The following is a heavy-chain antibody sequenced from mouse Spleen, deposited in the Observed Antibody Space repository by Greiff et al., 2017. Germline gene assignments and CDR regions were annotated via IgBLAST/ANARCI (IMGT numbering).Heavy chain of an antibody. J-gene: IGHJ2*01. Sequence: QVQLKQSGAELVRPGTSVKVSCKASGYAFTNYLIEWVKQRPGQGLEWIGVINPGSGGTNYNEKFKGKATLTADKSSSTAYMQLSSLTSEDSAVYFCAVLHYYGSSFDYWGQGTTLTVSS. CDR2: INPGSGGT. V-gene: IGHV1-54*01. D-gene: IGHD1-1*01. CDR1: GYAFTNYL. CDR3: AVLHYYGSSFDY.